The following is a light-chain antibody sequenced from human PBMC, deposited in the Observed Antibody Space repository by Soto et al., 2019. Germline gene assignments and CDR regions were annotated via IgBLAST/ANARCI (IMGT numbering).Light chain of an antibody. CDR2: GAS. Sequence: EIVMTQSPATLSLSPRERATLSCRASQSVSSNLAWYQQKPGQAPRLLIYGASTRATGIPTRFSGSGSGTEFTLTISSLQSEDFALYYCQQYDNWPPYTFGQGTRLEIK. V-gene: IGKV3-15*01. CDR3: QQYDNWPPYT. J-gene: IGKJ2*01. CDR1: QSVSSN.